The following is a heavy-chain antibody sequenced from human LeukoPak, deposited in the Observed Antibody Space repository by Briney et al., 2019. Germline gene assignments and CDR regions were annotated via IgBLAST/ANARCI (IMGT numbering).Heavy chain of an antibody. V-gene: IGHV1-69*13. CDR2: IIPIFGTA. D-gene: IGHD3-22*01. CDR3: AREIGVYDSSGYFYGY. J-gene: IGHJ4*02. CDR1: GGTFSSYA. Sequence: SVKVSCKASGGTFSSYAISWVRQAPGQGLEWMGGIIPIFGTANYAQKFQGRVTITAGESTSTAYMELSSLRSEDTAVYYCAREIGVYDSSGYFYGYWGQGTLVTVSS.